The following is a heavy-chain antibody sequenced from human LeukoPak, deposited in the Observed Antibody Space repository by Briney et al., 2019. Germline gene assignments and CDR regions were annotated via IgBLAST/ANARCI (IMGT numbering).Heavy chain of an antibody. CDR3: AKVVSGYHFDY. D-gene: IGHD5-12*01. V-gene: IGHV3-30*18. CDR2: ISDDGTSK. Sequence: GGSLRLSCAASGFTLSSYGIHWVRQAPGKGLDWVAVISDDGTSKHYTDSVKGRFTISRDNSQNTLYLQMNTLRAEDTAVYYCAKVVSGYHFDYWGQGTLVTVSS. J-gene: IGHJ4*02. CDR1: GFTLSSYG.